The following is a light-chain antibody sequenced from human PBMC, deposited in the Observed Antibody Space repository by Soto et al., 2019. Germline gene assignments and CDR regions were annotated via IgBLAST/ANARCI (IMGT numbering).Light chain of an antibody. CDR3: QQYYTTPT. CDR2: WAS. V-gene: IGKV4-1*01. J-gene: IGKJ1*01. Sequence: DIVMTQSPEYLAVSLGERATITCKSSLTLLYSPHNKNYLAWYQQKPGQPPKVLIYWASTRESGLPDRFSGSGSGTDFTLTISSLQDEDVAVYYCQQYYTTPTFGQGTKVELK. CDR1: LTLLYSPHNKNY.